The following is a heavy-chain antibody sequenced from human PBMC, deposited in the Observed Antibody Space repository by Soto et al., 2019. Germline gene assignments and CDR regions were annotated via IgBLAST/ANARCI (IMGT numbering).Heavy chain of an antibody. D-gene: IGHD6-6*01. CDR1: CGSISSFY. J-gene: IGHJ6*03. CDR3: ARGRGSYSSSPYYYYMDV. V-gene: IGHV4-59*01. Sequence: PSETLSLTCTVSCGSISSFYWSWIRQPPGKGLEWIGYIYYSGSTNYNPSLKSRVTISVDTSKNQFSLKLSSVTAADTAVYYCARGRGSYSSSPYYYYMDVWGKGTTVTVSS. CDR2: IYYSGST.